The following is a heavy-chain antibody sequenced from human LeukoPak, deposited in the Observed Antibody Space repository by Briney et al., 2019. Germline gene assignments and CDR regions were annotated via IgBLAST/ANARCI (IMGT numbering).Heavy chain of an antibody. Sequence: GGSLRLSCAASGFTFSSYEMNWVRQAPGKGLEWVSSITSSSSYIYYADSVKGRFTISRDNAKSSLFLQMNSLRAEDTAVYYCARALGFDSSGYSACPYWGQGTLVTVSS. CDR3: ARALGFDSSGYSACPY. CDR1: GFTFSSYE. J-gene: IGHJ4*02. CDR2: ITSSSSYI. V-gene: IGHV3-21*01. D-gene: IGHD3-22*01.